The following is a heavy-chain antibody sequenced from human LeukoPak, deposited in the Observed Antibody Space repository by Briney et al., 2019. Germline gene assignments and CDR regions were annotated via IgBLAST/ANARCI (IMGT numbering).Heavy chain of an antibody. V-gene: IGHV4-39*07. Sequence: SETLSLTCIVSGGSISSSSYYWGWIRQPPGKGLEWIGSIYYSGSTYYNPSLKSRVTISVDTSKNQFSLKLSSVTAADTAVYYCARGLLGEYYDSSGYHYWGQGTLVTVSS. J-gene: IGHJ4*02. CDR1: GGSISSSSYY. CDR2: IYYSGST. D-gene: IGHD3-22*01. CDR3: ARGLLGEYYDSSGYHY.